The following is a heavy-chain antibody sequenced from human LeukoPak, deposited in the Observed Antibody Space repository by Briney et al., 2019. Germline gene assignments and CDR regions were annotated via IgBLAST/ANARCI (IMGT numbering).Heavy chain of an antibody. Sequence: GASVKVSCKASGYTFTGYYMHWVRQAPGQGLEWMGWINPNSGGTNYAQKFQGRVTMTRDTSISTAYMELSRLRSDDTAVYYCARVAGSYYYDSSGYSLDRIWAFDIWGQGTMVTVSS. CDR2: INPNSGGT. CDR1: GYTFTGYY. D-gene: IGHD3-22*01. CDR3: ARVAGSYYYDSSGYSLDRIWAFDI. J-gene: IGHJ3*02. V-gene: IGHV1-2*02.